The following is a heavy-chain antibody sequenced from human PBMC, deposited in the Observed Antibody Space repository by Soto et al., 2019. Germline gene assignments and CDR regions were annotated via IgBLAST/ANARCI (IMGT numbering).Heavy chain of an antibody. J-gene: IGHJ4*02. CDR2: ISGQNGHT. CDR3: ARDLGIRPVDCGRWSMDY. CDR1: GYTFTTYG. Sequence: QVQLVQSGAEVEKPGASMRVSCKASGYTFTTYGISWVRQAPGQGLEWMGWISGQNGHTDYAQKFQGRVSMTADTSTTTVYMELRSLRSDDTAVYYCARDLGIRPVDCGRWSMDYWGQGILVTVTS. V-gene: IGHV1-18*01. D-gene: IGHD4-17*01.